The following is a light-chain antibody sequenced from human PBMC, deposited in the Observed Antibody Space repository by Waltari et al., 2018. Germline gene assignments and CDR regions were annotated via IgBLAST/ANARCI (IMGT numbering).Light chain of an antibody. V-gene: IGKV1-5*03. CDR2: KAS. Sequence: DIQMTQSPSTLSASVGDRVTITCRASQNISSWFAWYQQKPGKAPKLLSYKASNLESGVPSRFSGTGSATEFTLTISSLQPDDFAAYYCLEYTAYSHTFGQGTKLDIK. J-gene: IGKJ2*01. CDR1: QNISSW. CDR3: LEYTAYSHT.